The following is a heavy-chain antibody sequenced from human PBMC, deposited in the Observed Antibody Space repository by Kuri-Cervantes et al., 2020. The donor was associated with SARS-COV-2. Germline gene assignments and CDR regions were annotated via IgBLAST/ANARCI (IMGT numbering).Heavy chain of an antibody. CDR2: INHSGST. Sequence: GSLRLSCAVYGGSFSGYYWSWIRQPPGKGLEWIGEINHSGSTNYNPSLKSRVTISVDTSKNQFSLKLSSVTAADTAVYYCARGHIVVVPAARNWFDPWGQGTLVTVYS. V-gene: IGHV4-34*01. CDR1: GGSFSGYY. CDR3: ARGHIVVVPAARNWFDP. J-gene: IGHJ5*02. D-gene: IGHD2-2*01.